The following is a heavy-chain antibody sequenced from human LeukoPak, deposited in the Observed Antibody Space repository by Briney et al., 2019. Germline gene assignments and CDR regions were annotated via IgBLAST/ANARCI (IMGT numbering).Heavy chain of an antibody. CDR1: GGSISSSSYY. J-gene: IGHJ6*02. V-gene: IGHV4-39*01. CDR3: ARHARRYYYYYGMDV. CDR2: IYYSGST. Sequence: SETLSLTCTVSGGSISSSSYYWGWIRQPPGKGLEWIGSIYYSGSTYYNPSLKSRVTISVDTSKNQFSLKLSSVTAADTVVYYCARHARRYYYYYGMDVWGQGTTVTVSS.